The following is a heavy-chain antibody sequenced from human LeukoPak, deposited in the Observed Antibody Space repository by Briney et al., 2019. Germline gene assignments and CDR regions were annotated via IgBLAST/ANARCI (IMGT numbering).Heavy chain of an antibody. CDR2: IYPGDSDT. J-gene: IGHJ4*02. V-gene: IGHV5-51*01. CDR3: ARGMNYDLWSGYFFDY. CDR1: GYSFTSYW. D-gene: IGHD3-3*01. Sequence: GESLKISCKGSGYSFTSYWIGWVRQMPGKGLEWMGIIYPGDSDTRYSPSFQGQVTISADKSISTAYLQWSSLKASDTAMYYCARGMNYDLWSGYFFDYWGQGTLVTVSS.